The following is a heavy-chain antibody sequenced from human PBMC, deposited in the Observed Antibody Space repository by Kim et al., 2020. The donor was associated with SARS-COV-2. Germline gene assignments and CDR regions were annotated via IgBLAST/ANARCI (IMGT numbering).Heavy chain of an antibody. CDR1: GGTFSSYA. CDR3: ASERGDGVATIFDY. CDR2: IIPIFGTA. D-gene: IGHD5-12*01. J-gene: IGHJ4*02. V-gene: IGHV1-69*13. Sequence: SVKVSCKASGGTFSSYAISWVRQAPGQGLEWMGGIIPIFGTANYAQKFQGRVTITADESTSTAYMELSSLRSEDTAVYYCASERGDGVATIFDYWGQGTLVTVSS.